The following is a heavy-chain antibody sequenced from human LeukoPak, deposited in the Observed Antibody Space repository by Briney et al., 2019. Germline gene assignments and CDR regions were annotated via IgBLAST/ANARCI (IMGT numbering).Heavy chain of an antibody. CDR1: GGSFSGYY. CDR2: INHSGST. V-gene: IGHV4-34*01. D-gene: IGHD2-2*01. Sequence: SENLSLTCAVYGGSFSGYYWSWIRQPPGKGLEWIGEINHSGSTNYNPSLKSRVTISVDTSKNQFSLKLSSVTAADTAVYYCARVPYCSSTSCYPYYFDYWGQGTLVTVSS. CDR3: ARVPYCSSTSCYPYYFDY. J-gene: IGHJ4*02.